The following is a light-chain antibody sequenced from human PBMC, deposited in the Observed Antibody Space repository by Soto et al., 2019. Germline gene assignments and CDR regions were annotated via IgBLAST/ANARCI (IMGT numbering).Light chain of an antibody. CDR3: CSYVGTVADV. V-gene: IGLV2-23*02. Sequence: QSALTQPASVSGSPGQSITISCAGTGSDVGAYNLVSWYHHHPGKAPKQIICEVNTQPSGISNRFSGCKSGDKASLTISGREAEDEADYFCCSYVGTVADVFGTGTKLTVL. J-gene: IGLJ1*01. CDR2: EVN. CDR1: GSDVGAYNL.